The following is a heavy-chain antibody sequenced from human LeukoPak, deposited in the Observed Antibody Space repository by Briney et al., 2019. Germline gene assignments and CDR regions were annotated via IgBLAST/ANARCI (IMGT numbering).Heavy chain of an antibody. CDR1: GFTFSTYT. Sequence: GGSLRLSCAASGFTFSTYTMNWVRQAPGKGLEWVSSISSSSSYIYYADSVKGRFTISRDNAKNSLYLQVNSLRAEDTAAYYCAKGSFYDSSGSFYFDYWGQGTLVTVSS. J-gene: IGHJ4*02. CDR3: AKGSFYDSSGSFYFDY. CDR2: ISSSSSYI. V-gene: IGHV3-21*01. D-gene: IGHD3-22*01.